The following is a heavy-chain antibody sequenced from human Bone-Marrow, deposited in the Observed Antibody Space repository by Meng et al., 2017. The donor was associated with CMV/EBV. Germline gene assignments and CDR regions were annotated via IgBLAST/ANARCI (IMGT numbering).Heavy chain of an antibody. Sequence: SVKVSCKASGGTFSSYAISWVRQAPGQGLEWMGGIIPIFGTANYAQKFQGRVTITTDESTSTAYMELSSLRSEDTAVYYCAKDLGVVPGASDGLDVWGQGTTVTGSS. J-gene: IGHJ6*01. CDR3: AKDLGVVPGASDGLDV. CDR2: IIPIFGTA. V-gene: IGHV1-69*05. D-gene: IGHD2-2*01. CDR1: GGTFSSYA.